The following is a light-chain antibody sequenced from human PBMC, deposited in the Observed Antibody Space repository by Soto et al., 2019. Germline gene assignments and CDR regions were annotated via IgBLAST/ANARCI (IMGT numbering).Light chain of an antibody. CDR1: QSVGDN. Sequence: IVMTQSPVTLSVSPGERVALSCRASQSVGDNLAWYQKKPGQAPRLLIYAASTRATGIAARFSGSGSGTEFTLTISSLQSEDFAVYYCQQYTEWHLTFGGGTKVEIK. V-gene: IGKV3-15*01. CDR3: QQYTEWHLT. J-gene: IGKJ4*01. CDR2: AAS.